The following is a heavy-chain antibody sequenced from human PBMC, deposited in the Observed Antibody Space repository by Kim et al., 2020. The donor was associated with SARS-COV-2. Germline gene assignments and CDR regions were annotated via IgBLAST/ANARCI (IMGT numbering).Heavy chain of an antibody. CDR2: IYTSGST. V-gene: IGHV4-61*02. CDR3: ARTGIAARGWFDP. Sequence: SETLSLTCTVSGGSISSGSYYWSWIQQPAGKGLEWIGRIYTSGSTNYNPSLKSRVTISVDTSKNQFSLKLSSVTAADTAVYYCARTGIAARGWFDPWGQGTLVTVSS. D-gene: IGHD6-6*01. J-gene: IGHJ5*02. CDR1: GGSISSGSYY.